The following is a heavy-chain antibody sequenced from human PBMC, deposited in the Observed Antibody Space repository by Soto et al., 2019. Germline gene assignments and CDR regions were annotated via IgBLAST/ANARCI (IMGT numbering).Heavy chain of an antibody. Sequence: KPSETLSLTCTVSGGSISSGGYYWSWIRQHPGKGLEWIGNIYYTGSTHYDPSLKSRITISLDTSKNQISLKLSSVTAADTAVYYCASSPVTGIYYAMDVWGQGTTVTVS. CDR1: GGSISSGGYY. CDR3: ASSPVTGIYYAMDV. V-gene: IGHV4-31*03. J-gene: IGHJ6*02. CDR2: IYYTGST. D-gene: IGHD6-19*01.